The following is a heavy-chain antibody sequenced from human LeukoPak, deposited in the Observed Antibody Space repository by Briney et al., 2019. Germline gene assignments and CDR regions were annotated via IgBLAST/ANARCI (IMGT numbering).Heavy chain of an antibody. D-gene: IGHD3-10*01. CDR2: IYTSGST. V-gene: IGHV4-61*02. CDR1: GGSISSGSYY. J-gene: IGHJ4*02. CDR3: AREGYYYGSGSYYDDY. Sequence: SETLSLTCTVSGGSISSGSYYWSWIRQPAWKGLEWIGRIYTSGSTNYNPSLKSRVTISVDTSKNQFSLKLTSVTAADTAVYYCAREGYYYGSGSYYDDYWGQGTLVTVSS.